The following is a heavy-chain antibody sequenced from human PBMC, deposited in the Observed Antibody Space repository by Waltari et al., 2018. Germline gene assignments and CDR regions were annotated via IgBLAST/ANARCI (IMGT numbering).Heavy chain of an antibody. V-gene: IGHV4-61*02. Sequence: QVQLQESGPGLVKPSQTLSLTCTVSGASISGTDYHWSWIRQPAGKGLEWIGRVYTSGSTNYNPSLKSRLTMSVDTSNNQFSLKLTSVTAADTAVYYCASNLYYRPGNYYQPLRYWGQGTLVTVSS. CDR3: ASNLYYRPGNYYQPLRY. CDR2: VYTSGST. J-gene: IGHJ4*02. CDR1: GASISGTDYH. D-gene: IGHD3-10*01.